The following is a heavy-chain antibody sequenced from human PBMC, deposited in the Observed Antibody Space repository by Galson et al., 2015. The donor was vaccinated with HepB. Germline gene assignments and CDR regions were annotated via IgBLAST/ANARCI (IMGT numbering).Heavy chain of an antibody. CDR2: IYYSGST. Sequence: TLSLTCSVSDGSISSGDHYWSWIRQTPTKGLEWIGYIYYSGSTSYNPSLKSRVTMSVDTFKTQFSLRMSSVTAADTAVYFCARGPTSHYYDSHGRALGSFDIWGRGTLVTVSS. CDR1: DGSISSGDHY. V-gene: IGHV4-30-4*08. D-gene: IGHD3-22*01. J-gene: IGHJ3*02. CDR3: ARGPTSHYYDSHGRALGSFDI.